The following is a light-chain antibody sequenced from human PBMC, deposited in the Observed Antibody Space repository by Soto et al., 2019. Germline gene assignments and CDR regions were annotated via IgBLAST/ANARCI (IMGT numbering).Light chain of an antibody. CDR3: QQRTNWLT. CDR2: DAS. Sequence: EIVLTQSPATLSLSPGERATLSCRASQNVSTYLAWYQQKPGQAPRLLIYDASNRATGIPARFSGSGSGTDXTLTXSSLEPEDFAVYYCQQRTNWLTFGPGTKVDIK. J-gene: IGKJ3*01. CDR1: QNVSTY. V-gene: IGKV3-11*01.